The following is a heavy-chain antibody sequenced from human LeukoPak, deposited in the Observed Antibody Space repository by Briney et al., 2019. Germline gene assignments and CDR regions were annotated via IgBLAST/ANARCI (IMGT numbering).Heavy chain of an antibody. Sequence: PSETLSLTCTVSGGSLSSSSYYWGWLRQPPGNGLEWIGSIYYSGTTYYNPSLKSRVTMSVDTSNNQFYLKLSSVTAADTSMYYCVTSYGSSWLRFDYWGQGTLVTVSS. D-gene: IGHD6-13*01. CDR2: IYYSGTT. J-gene: IGHJ4*02. CDR1: GGSLSSSSYY. V-gene: IGHV4-39*01. CDR3: VTSYGSSWLRFDY.